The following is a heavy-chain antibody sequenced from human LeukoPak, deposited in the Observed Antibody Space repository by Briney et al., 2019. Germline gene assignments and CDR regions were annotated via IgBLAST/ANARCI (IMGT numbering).Heavy chain of an antibody. D-gene: IGHD2-15*01. CDR2: IYTSGST. J-gene: IGHJ3*02. V-gene: IGHV4-4*07. CDR1: GGSISIYY. CDR3: ASSIVVVVADAFDI. Sequence: SETLSLTCTVSGGSISIYYWSWIRQPAGKGLEWIGRIYTSGSTNYNPSLKSRVTISVDKSKNQFSLKLSSVTAADTAVYYCASSIVVVVADAFDIWGQGTMVTVSS.